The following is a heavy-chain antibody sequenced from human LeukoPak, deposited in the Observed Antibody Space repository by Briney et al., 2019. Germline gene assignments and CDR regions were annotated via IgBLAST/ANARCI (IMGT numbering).Heavy chain of an antibody. CDR3: ARGQNGSGSYYNPGPPDY. D-gene: IGHD3-10*01. Sequence: SETLSLTCAVYGGSFSGYHWSWIRQPPGKGLEWIGEINHSGSTNYNPSLKSRVTISVDTSKNQFSLKLSSVTAADTAVYYCARGQNGSGSYYNPGPPDYWGQGTLATVSS. J-gene: IGHJ4*02. CDR1: GGSFSGYH. CDR2: INHSGST. V-gene: IGHV4-34*01.